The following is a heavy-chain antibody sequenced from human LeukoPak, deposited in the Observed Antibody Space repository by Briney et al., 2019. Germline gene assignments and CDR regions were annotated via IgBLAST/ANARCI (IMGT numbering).Heavy chain of an antibody. D-gene: IGHD3-22*01. V-gene: IGHV3-30-3*01. J-gene: IGHJ4*02. CDR1: GFTFSSFS. CDR2: ISSEGSKK. CDR3: AREPHYYDSSGYYTPYTDY. Sequence: GGSLRLSCAASGFTFSSFSIHWVRQTLGKGLEWVAVISSEGSKKFYADSVKGRFTISRDNSKNTVYLQMNSLGAEDTAVYYCAREPHYYDSSGYYTPYTDYWGQGTLVTVSS.